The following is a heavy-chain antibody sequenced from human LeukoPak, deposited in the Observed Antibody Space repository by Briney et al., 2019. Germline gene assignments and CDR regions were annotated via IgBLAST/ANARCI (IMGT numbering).Heavy chain of an antibody. J-gene: IGHJ3*02. D-gene: IGHD6-13*01. CDR2: ISGIGGST. V-gene: IGHV3-23*01. CDR3: AKGSSSWYGDAFDI. CDR1: GFTFSSYA. Sequence: GGSLRLSCAASGFTFSSYAMNWVRQAPGKGLEWVSTISGIGGSTYYADSVKGRFTISRDNSKNTLYLQMNSLRAEDTAVYYCAKGSSSWYGDAFDIWGQGTMVTVSS.